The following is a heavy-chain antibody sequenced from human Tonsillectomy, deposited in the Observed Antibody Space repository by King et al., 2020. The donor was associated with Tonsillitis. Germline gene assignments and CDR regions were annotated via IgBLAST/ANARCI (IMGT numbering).Heavy chain of an antibody. CDR1: GYTFTSYD. V-gene: IGHV1-8*01. CDR3: ARGSRYCSGGSCYPLDY. Sequence: VQLVQSGAEVKKPGASVKVSCKASGYTFTSYDINWVRQATGQGLEWMGWMNPNSGNTGYAQKFQVRVTMTRNTSITTAYMELSSLRYEDTAVYYCARGSRYCSGGSCYPLDYWGQGTLVTVSS. J-gene: IGHJ4*02. D-gene: IGHD2-15*01. CDR2: MNPNSGNT.